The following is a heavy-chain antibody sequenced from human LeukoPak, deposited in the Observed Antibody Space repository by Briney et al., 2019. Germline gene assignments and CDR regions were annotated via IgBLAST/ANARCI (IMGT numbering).Heavy chain of an antibody. CDR3: AREIVEMAALKIDY. Sequence: TLSLTCTVSGGSISSGSYYWSWIRQPAGKGLEWIGRIYTSGSTNYNPSLKSRATISVDTSKNQFSLKLSSVTAADTAVYYCAREIVEMAALKIDYWGQGTLVTVSS. V-gene: IGHV4-61*02. CDR2: IYTSGST. CDR1: GGSISSGSYY. D-gene: IGHD5-24*01. J-gene: IGHJ4*02.